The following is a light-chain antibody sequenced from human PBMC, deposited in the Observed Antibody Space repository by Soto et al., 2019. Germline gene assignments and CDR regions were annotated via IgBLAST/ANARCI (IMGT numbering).Light chain of an antibody. Sequence: QSVLTQPRSVSVSPGQSVTISCTGTTSDVGGYNYVSWYQQHPGKAPKLIIYDVYTRPSGVPDRFSGSKSGNTASLTISGLQAEDEAVYYCCSYAGSYSFYVFGSGTKVTVL. CDR2: DVY. CDR1: TSDVGGYNY. V-gene: IGLV2-11*01. J-gene: IGLJ1*01. CDR3: CSYAGSYSFYV.